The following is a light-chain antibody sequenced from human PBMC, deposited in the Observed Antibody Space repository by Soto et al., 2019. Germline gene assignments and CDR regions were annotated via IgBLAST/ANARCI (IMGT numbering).Light chain of an antibody. J-gene: IGLJ1*01. Sequence: QSALTQPPSASESPGQSVTISCTGTASDIGGYNYVSWYQQHPGKAPKLMIFEVDRRPSGVPDRFSGSKSGNTASLPVSGLQAEDESDYYCSSYAGSNNFVFGTGTKVTVL. CDR1: ASDIGGYNY. CDR2: EVD. CDR3: SSYAGSNNFV. V-gene: IGLV2-8*01.